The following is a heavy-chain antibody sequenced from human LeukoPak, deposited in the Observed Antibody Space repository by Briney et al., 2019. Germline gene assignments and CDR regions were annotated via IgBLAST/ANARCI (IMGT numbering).Heavy chain of an antibody. CDR2: INPSGGST. D-gene: IGHD3-3*01. CDR1: GYTFTSYY. V-gene: IGHV1-46*01. Sequence: ASVKVSGKASGYTFTSYYMHWVRQAPGQGLEWMGIINPSGGSTSYAQKFQGRVTMTEDTSTDTAYMELSSLRSEDTAVYYCATDFWAAPGAFDIWGQGTMATVSS. J-gene: IGHJ3*02. CDR3: ATDFWAAPGAFDI.